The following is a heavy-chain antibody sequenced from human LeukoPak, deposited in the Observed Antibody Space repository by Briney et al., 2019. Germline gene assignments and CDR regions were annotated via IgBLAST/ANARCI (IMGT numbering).Heavy chain of an antibody. Sequence: SETLSLTCAVYGGSFSGYYWSWIRQPPGKGLEWIGEINHSGSTNYNPSLKSRVTISVDTSKNQFSLKLSSVTAADTAVYYCARGDYYDSSGYYTYYFDYWGQGTLVTVSS. CDR3: ARGDYYDSSGYYTYYFDY. V-gene: IGHV4-34*01. D-gene: IGHD3-22*01. J-gene: IGHJ4*02. CDR1: GGSFSGYY. CDR2: INHSGST.